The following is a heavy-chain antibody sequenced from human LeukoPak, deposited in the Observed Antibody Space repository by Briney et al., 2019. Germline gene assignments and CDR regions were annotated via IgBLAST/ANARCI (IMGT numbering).Heavy chain of an antibody. CDR1: GYTFTSYA. J-gene: IGHJ4*02. D-gene: IGHD3-9*01. V-gene: IGHV7-4-1*02. CDR3: ARDLGFLRYFDWSGGLLGY. CDR2: INTNTGNP. Sequence: ASVKVSCKASGYTFTSYAMNWVRQAPGQGLEWMGWINTNTGNPTYAQGFTGRFVFSLDTSVSTAYLQISSLKAEDTAVYYCARDLGFLRYFDWSGGLLGYWGQGTLVTVSS.